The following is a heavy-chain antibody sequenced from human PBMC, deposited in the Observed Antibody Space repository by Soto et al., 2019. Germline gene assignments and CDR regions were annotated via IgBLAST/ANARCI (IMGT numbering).Heavy chain of an antibody. J-gene: IGHJ4*02. Sequence: LSLTCAVYGGSFSGYYWSWIRQPPGKGLEWIGEINHSGSTNYNPSLKSRVTISVDTSKNQFSLKLSSVTAADTAVYYCATAYYYGSGSYSPFDYWGQGTLVTVS. CDR2: INHSGST. CDR3: ATAYYYGSGSYSPFDY. D-gene: IGHD3-10*01. V-gene: IGHV4-34*01. CDR1: GGSFSGYY.